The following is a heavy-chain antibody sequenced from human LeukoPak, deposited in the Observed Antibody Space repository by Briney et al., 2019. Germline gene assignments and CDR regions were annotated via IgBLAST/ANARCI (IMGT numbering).Heavy chain of an antibody. V-gene: IGHV1-18*01. CDR2: ISAYNGNT. J-gene: IGHJ4*02. CDR3: AKRLSSSSTWYYFDY. Sequence: GASVKVSCKASGYTFTSYGISWVRQAPGQGLEWMGWISAYNGNTNYAQKLQGRVTMTTDTSTSTAYMELSSLRSEDTAVYYCAKRLSSSSTWYYFDYWGQGTLVTVSS. CDR1: GYTFTSYG. D-gene: IGHD6-13*01.